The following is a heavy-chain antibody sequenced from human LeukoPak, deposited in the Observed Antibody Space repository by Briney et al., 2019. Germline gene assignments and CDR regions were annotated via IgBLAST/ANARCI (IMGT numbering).Heavy chain of an antibody. CDR3: AAIDF. Sequence: SETLSLTCAVYGGSFSGYYWSWIRQPPGKGLEWIGEINHSGSTNYNPSLKSRVTISVDTSKNQFSLKLTSVTAADTAVYYCAAIDFWGQGTLVTVSS. D-gene: IGHD1-26*01. V-gene: IGHV4-34*01. CDR1: GGSFSGYY. CDR2: INHSGST. J-gene: IGHJ4*02.